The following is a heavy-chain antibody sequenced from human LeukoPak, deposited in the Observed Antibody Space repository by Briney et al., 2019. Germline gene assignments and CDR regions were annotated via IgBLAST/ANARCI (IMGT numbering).Heavy chain of an antibody. J-gene: IGHJ4*02. Sequence: ASVKVSCKASGYTFTSYAMNWVRQAPGQGLEWMGWISAYNGNTNYAQKLQGRVTMTTDTSTSTAYMELRSLRSDDTAVYYCARGGSSGWRTPNDDYWGQGTLVTVSS. CDR3: ARGGSSGWRTPNDDY. D-gene: IGHD6-19*01. CDR2: ISAYNGNT. V-gene: IGHV1-18*01. CDR1: GYTFTSYA.